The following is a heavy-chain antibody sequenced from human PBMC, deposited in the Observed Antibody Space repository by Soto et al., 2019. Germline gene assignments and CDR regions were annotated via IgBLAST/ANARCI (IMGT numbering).Heavy chain of an antibody. CDR3: ARKLEARPTMSAHYSGMDV. V-gene: IGHV1-69*01. D-gene: IGHD6-6*01. Sequence: QVQLVQSGAEVKKPGSSVKVSCKASGGTFSSYAISWVRQAPGQGLEWMGGIIPIVGTANYAQKVQGRVTITADESTSTAYMELSSLRSEDTAVYYCARKLEARPTMSAHYSGMDVWGQGTTVTVSS. CDR2: IIPIVGTA. J-gene: IGHJ6*02. CDR1: GGTFSSYA.